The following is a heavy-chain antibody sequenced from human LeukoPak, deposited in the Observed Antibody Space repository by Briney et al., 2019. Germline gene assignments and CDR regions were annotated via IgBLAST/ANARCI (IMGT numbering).Heavy chain of an antibody. CDR1: GFTFSSYG. CDR3: AREQEEWELLYYFDY. Sequence: PGGSLRLSCAASGFTFSSYGMHWVRQAPGKGLEWVAVIWDDGSNKYYADSVKGRFTISRDNSKNTLYLQMNSLRAEDTAVYYCAREQEEWELLYYFDYWGQGTLVTVSS. D-gene: IGHD1-26*01. CDR2: IWDDGSNK. V-gene: IGHV3-33*01. J-gene: IGHJ4*02.